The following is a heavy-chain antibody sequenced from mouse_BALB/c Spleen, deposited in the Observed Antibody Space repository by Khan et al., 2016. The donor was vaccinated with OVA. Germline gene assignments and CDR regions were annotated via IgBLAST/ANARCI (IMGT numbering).Heavy chain of an antibody. V-gene: IGHV6-6*02. Sequence: EVKLEVSGGGLVQPGGSMKLSCVASGFTFGNYWMNWVRQSPEKGFEWVAEIRLKSNIYATHYAESVRGRFTISRDDSRSSVYLQMNNLGAEDTGIYYCARGWDWYFDVWGTGTTVTVSS. CDR1: GFTFGNYW. CDR3: ARGWDWYFDV. CDR2: IRLKSNIYAT. J-gene: IGHJ1*03. D-gene: IGHD3-3*01.